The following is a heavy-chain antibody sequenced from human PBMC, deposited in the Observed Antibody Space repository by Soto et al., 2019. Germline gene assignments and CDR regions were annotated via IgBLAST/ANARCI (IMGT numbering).Heavy chain of an antibody. CDR2: ISSSASHI. D-gene: IGHD2-15*01. J-gene: IGHJ5*02. Sequence: EVQLVESGGGLVKPGGSLRLSCAASGFSFSSYSMNWVRQAPGKGLEWVSSISSSASHINYADSVKGRFTISRDNAKKYLYLHMNSLRAEDTAVYDCARGYTGYCSGGTCYWFDPWGQGTLVTVSS. CDR1: GFSFSSYS. V-gene: IGHV3-21*01. CDR3: ARGYTGYCSGGTCYWFDP.